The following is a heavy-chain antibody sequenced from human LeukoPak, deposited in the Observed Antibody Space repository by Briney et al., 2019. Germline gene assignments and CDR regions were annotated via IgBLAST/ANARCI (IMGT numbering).Heavy chain of an antibody. CDR3: ARGHYGLDY. CDR1: GFTFSDHY. D-gene: IGHD4-17*01. V-gene: IGHV3-11*01. CDR2: IRSGDSSI. Sequence: GGSLRLSCAASGFTFSDHYMSWIRQAPGKGLEWVSYIRSGDSSIYYADSVKGRFTISRDNAKNSLYLQMSSLRAEDTAVYYCARGHYGLDYWGQGTLVTVPS. J-gene: IGHJ4*02.